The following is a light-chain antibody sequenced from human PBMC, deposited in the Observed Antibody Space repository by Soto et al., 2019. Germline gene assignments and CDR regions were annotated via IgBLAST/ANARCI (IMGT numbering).Light chain of an antibody. J-gene: IGKJ5*01. CDR1: QSVSSY. CDR3: QQRSNWPSIT. CDR2: DAS. Sequence: EIVWTQSPATLAFSPGEIATLSCRASQSVSSYLAWYQQKPGQAPRLLIYDASNRATGIPARFSASGSGTDFTLTISSLEPEDFAVYYCQQRSNWPSITVGQGPRLEIK. V-gene: IGKV3-11*01.